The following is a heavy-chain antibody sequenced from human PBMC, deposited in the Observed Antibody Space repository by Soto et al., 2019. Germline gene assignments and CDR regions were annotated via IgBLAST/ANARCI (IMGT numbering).Heavy chain of an antibody. Sequence: EVQLVESGGGLVKPGGSLRLSCAASGFTFSNAWMNWVRQAPGKGLEWVGRITSKTDGGTTDYAAPVKGRFTISRDDSKNTLYQQMNSLKTEDTAGYYCTTDSYDYGSGSYYTVYWGQGTLVTVSS. J-gene: IGHJ4*02. CDR1: GFTFSNAW. CDR3: TTDSYDYGSGSYYTVY. CDR2: ITSKTDGGTT. D-gene: IGHD3-10*01. V-gene: IGHV3-15*07.